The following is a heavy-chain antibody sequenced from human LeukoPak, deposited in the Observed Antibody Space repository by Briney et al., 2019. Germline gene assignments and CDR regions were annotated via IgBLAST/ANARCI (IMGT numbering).Heavy chain of an antibody. CDR3: AREAVYDDYDDAFDI. Sequence: PGGSLRLSCAASGFTFGNYYMSWVRQAPGKGLEWVANIGQDGSDKFYVDSVKGRFTVSRDNARNSLYLQMSSLRVEDTAVYYCAREAVYDDYDDAFDIWGRGTMVTVSS. J-gene: IGHJ3*02. CDR2: IGQDGSDK. V-gene: IGHV3-7*01. D-gene: IGHD4-17*01. CDR1: GFTFGNYY.